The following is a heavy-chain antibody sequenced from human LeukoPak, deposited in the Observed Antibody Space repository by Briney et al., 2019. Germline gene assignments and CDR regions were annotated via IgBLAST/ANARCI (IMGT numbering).Heavy chain of an antibody. D-gene: IGHD3-3*01. J-gene: IGHJ4*02. CDR3: ARNNKAAYYDFWSGYYSEG. Sequence: GGSLRLSCAASGFTFSSYSMNRVRQAPGKGLEWVSSISSSSSYIYYADSVKGRFTISRDNAKNSLYLQMNSLRAEDTAVYYCARNNKAAYYDFWSGYYSEGWGQGTLVTVSS. V-gene: IGHV3-21*01. CDR2: ISSSSSYI. CDR1: GFTFSSYS.